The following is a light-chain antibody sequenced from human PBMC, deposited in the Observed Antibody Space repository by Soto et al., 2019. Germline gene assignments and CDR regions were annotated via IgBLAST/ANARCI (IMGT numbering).Light chain of an antibody. CDR1: QSVSSN. V-gene: IGKV3-20*01. Sequence: EIVMTQSPATLSVSPGERATLSCRASQSVSSNLAWYQQKPGQAPKVLIYRASSRATGIPDRFSGSGSGTDFTLTISRLEPEDFAVYYCQQYGSPPLTFGGGTKVDIK. CDR2: RAS. CDR3: QQYGSPPLT. J-gene: IGKJ4*01.